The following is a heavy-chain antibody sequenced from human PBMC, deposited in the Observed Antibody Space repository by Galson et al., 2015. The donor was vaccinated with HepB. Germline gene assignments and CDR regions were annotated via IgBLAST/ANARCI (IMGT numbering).Heavy chain of an antibody. CDR3: ARDIGVGGTLGVPDC. Sequence: SLRLSCAASGFIFTNHAMHWIRQAPGKPLEFVAAISYDGTYRPDADSAKGRFTISRDNSKNMLYLQMNSLRVEDMAMYYCARDIGVGGTLGVPDCWGQGALVTVSS. CDR1: GFIFTNHA. CDR2: ISYDGTYR. V-gene: IGHV3-30-3*01. J-gene: IGHJ4*02. D-gene: IGHD1-26*01.